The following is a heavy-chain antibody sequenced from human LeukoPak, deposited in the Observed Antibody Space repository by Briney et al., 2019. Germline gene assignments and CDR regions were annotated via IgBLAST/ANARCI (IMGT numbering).Heavy chain of an antibody. D-gene: IGHD3-10*01. CDR1: GGSISGYY. V-gene: IGHV4-59*08. CDR3: ARLWFGSQDYYYYGMDV. J-gene: IGHJ6*02. Sequence: SETLSLTCTVSGGSISGYYWSWIRQPPGKGLEWIGYIYYSGSTNYNPSLKSRVTISVDTSKNQFSLKLSSVTAADTAVYYCARLWFGSQDYYYYGMDVWGQGTTVTVSS. CDR2: IYYSGST.